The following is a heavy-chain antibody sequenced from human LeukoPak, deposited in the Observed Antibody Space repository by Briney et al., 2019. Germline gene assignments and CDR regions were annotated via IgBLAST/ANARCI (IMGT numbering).Heavy chain of an antibody. V-gene: IGHV4-30-2*01. J-gene: IGHJ5*02. Sequence: PSETLSLTCTVSGGSISSGGYYWSWIRQPPGKGLEWIGYIYHSGSTYYNPSLKSRVTISVDRSKNQFSLKLSSVTAADTAVYYCARVEIPAAIPSRWFDPWGQGTQVTVSS. D-gene: IGHD2-2*01. CDR1: GGSISSGGYY. CDR3: ARVEIPAAIPSRWFDP. CDR2: IYHSGST.